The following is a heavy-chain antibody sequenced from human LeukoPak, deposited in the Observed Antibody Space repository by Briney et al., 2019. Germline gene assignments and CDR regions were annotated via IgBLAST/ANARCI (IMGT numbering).Heavy chain of an antibody. J-gene: IGHJ4*02. CDR3: ARVGSGWSFDY. CDR2: IQTSGST. Sequence: SETLSLTYTVSGGSISSYYWSWIRQPAGRGLEWIGRIQTSGSTNYNPSLKSRVTMSVDTSKNKFSLKVNSVTAADTAVYYCARVGSGWSFDYWGQGTLVTVSS. D-gene: IGHD6-19*01. CDR1: GGSISSYY. V-gene: IGHV4-4*07.